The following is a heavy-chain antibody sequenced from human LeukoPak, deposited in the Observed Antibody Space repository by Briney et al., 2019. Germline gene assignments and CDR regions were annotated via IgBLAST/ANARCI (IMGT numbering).Heavy chain of an antibody. Sequence: GGSLRLSCAASGFTFSSYSMNWVRQAPGKGLEWVSSISSSSSYIYYADSVKGRFTISRDNAKNSLYLQMNSLRAEDTAGYYCARTNSSGWLADYYYYYGMDVWGQGTTVTVSS. J-gene: IGHJ6*02. CDR3: ARTNSSGWLADYYYYYGMDV. D-gene: IGHD6-19*01. CDR1: GFTFSSYS. V-gene: IGHV3-21*01. CDR2: ISSSSSYI.